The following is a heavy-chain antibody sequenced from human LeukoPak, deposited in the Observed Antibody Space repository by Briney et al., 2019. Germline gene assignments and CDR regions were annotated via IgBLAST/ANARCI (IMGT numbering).Heavy chain of an antibody. V-gene: IGHV1-69*01. J-gene: IGHJ4*02. CDR2: IIPIFGTA. Sequence: SVKVSCKASGGTFSSYAISWVRQAPGQGLEWMGGIIPIFGTANYAQKFQGGVTITADESTSTAYMELSSLRSEDTAVYYCARGWASSSWYTGFDYWGQGTLVTVSS. D-gene: IGHD6-13*01. CDR1: GGTFSSYA. CDR3: ARGWASSSWYTGFDY.